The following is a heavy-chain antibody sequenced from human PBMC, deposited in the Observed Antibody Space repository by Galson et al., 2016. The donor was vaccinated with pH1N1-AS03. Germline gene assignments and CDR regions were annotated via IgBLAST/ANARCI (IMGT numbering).Heavy chain of an antibody. D-gene: IGHD3-10*01. CDR2: ISVYTGKT. J-gene: IGHJ4*02. CDR3: GGGGDHASY. Sequence: SVKVSCKASGYIFNSYGIAWVRQAPGQGLEWMGWISVYTGKTNYAEKFQERVTMTRQMSTTTAYLELRNLRSDDTDVYYCGGGGDHASYWGQGTLVTVSS. CDR1: GYIFNSYG. V-gene: IGHV1-18*01.